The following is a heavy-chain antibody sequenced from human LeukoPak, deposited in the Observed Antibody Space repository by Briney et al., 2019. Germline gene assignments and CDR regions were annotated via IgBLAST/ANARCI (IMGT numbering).Heavy chain of an antibody. D-gene: IGHD3-3*01. CDR2: IYYSGST. J-gene: IGHJ4*02. CDR1: GGCISRGGYY. CDR3: ARRVHTSIRNYDVWRGYYPFDY. V-gene: IGHV4-31*01. Sequence: PSETLSLICTVSGGCISRGGYYWSWIRQHPGKGLVSFRYIYYSGSTLYNPSLKSQVTISVDTSKNQFSLKLSSVTNADSALYYSARRVHTSIRNYDVWRGYYPFDYWGQGTLVTVSS.